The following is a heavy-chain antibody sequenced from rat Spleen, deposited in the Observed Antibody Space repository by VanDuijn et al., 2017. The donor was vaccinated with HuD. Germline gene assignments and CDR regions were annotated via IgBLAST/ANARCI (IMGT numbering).Heavy chain of an antibody. D-gene: IGHD5-1*01. CDR1: GFVFSDFH. V-gene: IGHV5-25*01. CDR2: ISSDGFNT. CDR3: ARRELVDY. J-gene: IGHJ2*01. Sequence: EVQLVESGGGLVQPGRSLKISCAASGFVFSDFHLAWVRQAPGKGLEWVSSISSDGFNTYYPDSVKGRFTISRDNAKSTLYLQMDSLRSEDTATYYCARRELVDYWGQGVMVTVSS.